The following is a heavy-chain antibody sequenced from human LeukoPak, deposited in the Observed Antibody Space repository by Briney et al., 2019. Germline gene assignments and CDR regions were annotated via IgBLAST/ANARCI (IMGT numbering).Heavy chain of an antibody. CDR1: GYSFTSYW. Sequence: GEPLKISCKGSGYSFTSYWIGWVRQMPGKGLEWMGIIYPGDSDIRYSPSFQGHVTISADKSISTAYLQWSSLMASDTAMYYCVRRSDSGAKDYWGQGTLVTVSS. J-gene: IGHJ4*02. D-gene: IGHD4-23*01. V-gene: IGHV5-51*01. CDR3: VRRSDSGAKDY. CDR2: IYPGDSDI.